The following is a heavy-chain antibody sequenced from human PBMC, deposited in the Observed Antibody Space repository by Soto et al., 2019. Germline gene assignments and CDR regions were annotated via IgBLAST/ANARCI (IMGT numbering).Heavy chain of an antibody. V-gene: IGHV3-48*02. CDR2: ISSSSSTI. CDR3: ARLMTNGSSYYYYGMDA. CDR1: GFTFSSYS. D-gene: IGHD6-6*01. J-gene: IGHJ6*02. Sequence: GGSLRLSCAASGFTFSSYSINWVRQAPWKGLEWVSYISSSSSTIYYADSVKGRFTISRDNAKNSLYLQMNSLRDEDTAVYYCARLMTNGSSYYYYGMDAWGQGTTVTVSS.